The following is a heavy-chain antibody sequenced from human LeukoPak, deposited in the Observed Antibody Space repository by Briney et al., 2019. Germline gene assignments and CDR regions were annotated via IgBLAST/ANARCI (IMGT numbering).Heavy chain of an antibody. CDR3: ARDYHDSSGYYHQYAFDI. V-gene: IGHV4-59*01. J-gene: IGHJ3*02. D-gene: IGHD3-22*01. CDR1: GGSISSYY. Sequence: SETLSLTCTVSGGSISSYYWSWIRQPPGKGLEWIGYIYYSGSTNYNPSLKSRVTISVDTSKNQFSLKLSSVTAADTAVYYCARDYHDSSGYYHQYAFDIWGQGTMVTVSS. CDR2: IYYSGST.